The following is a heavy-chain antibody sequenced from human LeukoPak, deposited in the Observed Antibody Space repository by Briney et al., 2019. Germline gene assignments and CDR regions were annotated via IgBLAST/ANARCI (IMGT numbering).Heavy chain of an antibody. CDR2: IYGSGSA. CDR1: GDSISSFY. D-gene: IGHD6-19*01. V-gene: IGHV4-4*07. CDR3: ARERYSRGWYSFEF. Sequence: SETLSLTCTVSGDSISSFYWSWIRQPAGKGLEWIGRIYGSGSAKYNPSLKSRGTISVDTSKNQISLKLTSVTAADTAVYFCARERYSRGWYSFEFWGQGTLVTVSS. J-gene: IGHJ4*02.